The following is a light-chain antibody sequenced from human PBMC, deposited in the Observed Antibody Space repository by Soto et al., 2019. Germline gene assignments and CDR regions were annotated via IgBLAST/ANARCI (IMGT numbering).Light chain of an antibody. J-gene: IGKJ2*01. CDR2: KAS. V-gene: IGKV1-5*03. CDR1: QTITNR. Sequence: EIQMPQSPSTLPASVGDRVTITCRASQTITNRLAWYQQTPGKATKLLIYKASSLESGVPSRFSGGGSGAEFTLTISSLQPDDHATFDGQSYYGYPYTFGQGTRLE. CDR3: QSYYGYPYT.